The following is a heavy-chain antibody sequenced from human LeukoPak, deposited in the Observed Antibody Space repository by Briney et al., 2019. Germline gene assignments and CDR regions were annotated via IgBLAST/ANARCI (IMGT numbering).Heavy chain of an antibody. CDR2: IYHSGST. V-gene: IGHV4-38-2*02. Sequence: PSETLSLTCTVSGYSISSGYYWGWIRQPPGKGLEWIGSIYHSGSTYYYPSLKSRVTISVDTSKNQFSLKLSSVTAADTAVYYCASAKFRSAKYDYWGQGTLVTVSS. CDR1: GYSISSGYY. J-gene: IGHJ4*02. CDR3: ASAKFRSAKYDY. D-gene: IGHD3-10*01.